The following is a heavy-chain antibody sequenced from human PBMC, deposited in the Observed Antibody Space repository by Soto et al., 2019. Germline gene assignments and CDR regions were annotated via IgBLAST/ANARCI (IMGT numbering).Heavy chain of an antibody. D-gene: IGHD2-2*01. Sequence: EVQLLESGGGLVQPGGSLRLSCAASGFTFSSYAMSWVRQAPGKGLEWVSAISGSGGSTYYADSVKGRFTISRDNSKNTLYLQMKRLRAEDRAVYYGAKTGGIVGIVMCSSTSFPADMDYWGQGTLVTVSS. J-gene: IGHJ4*02. CDR2: ISGSGGST. V-gene: IGHV3-23*01. CDR3: AKTGGIVGIVMCSSTSFPADMDY. CDR1: GFTFSSYA.